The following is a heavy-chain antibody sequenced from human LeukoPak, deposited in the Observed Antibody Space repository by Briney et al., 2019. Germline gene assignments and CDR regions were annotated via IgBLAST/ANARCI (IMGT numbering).Heavy chain of an antibody. Sequence: SETLSLTCTVSGDSISSSSSYWGWIRQPPGEGLEWIGSIYYSGSTYYNTSLKSRVTISLDTPKNQFSLKLNSVTAADTAVYYCARSMYYDFWSGYSPFDYWGQGPLVTVSS. CDR2: IYYSGST. V-gene: IGHV4-39*07. J-gene: IGHJ4*02. D-gene: IGHD3-3*01. CDR1: GDSISSSSSY. CDR3: ARSMYYDFWSGYSPFDY.